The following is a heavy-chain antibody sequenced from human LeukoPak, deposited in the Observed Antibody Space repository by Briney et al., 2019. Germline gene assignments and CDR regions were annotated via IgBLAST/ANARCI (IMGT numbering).Heavy chain of an antibody. J-gene: IGHJ4*02. D-gene: IGHD4-17*01. CDR3: AKDVYGDYGGLVY. V-gene: IGHV3-23*01. Sequence: GGSLRLSCAASGFTFRSFAMSWVRQAPGKGLEWVSSISGSGSSTYYADSVKGRFTISRGNSKNTLYLQMNSLRAEDTAVYYCAKDVYGDYGGLVYWGQGTLVTVSS. CDR1: GFTFRSFA. CDR2: ISGSGSST.